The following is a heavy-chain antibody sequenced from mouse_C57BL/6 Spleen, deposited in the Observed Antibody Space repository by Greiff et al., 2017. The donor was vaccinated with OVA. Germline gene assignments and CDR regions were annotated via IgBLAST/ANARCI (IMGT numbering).Heavy chain of an antibody. D-gene: IGHD1-1*02. CDR3: AREGVYYGGGTTEYFDD. CDR2: IYPRSGNT. J-gene: IGHJ1*03. Sequence: QVQLKQSGAELARPGASVKLSCKASGYTFTSYGISWVKQRTGQGLEWIGEIYPRSGNTYYNEKFKGKATLTADKSSSTAYMELRSLTSEDSAVYFCAREGVYYGGGTTEYFDDWGTGTTVTVSS. CDR1: GYTFTSYG. V-gene: IGHV1-81*01.